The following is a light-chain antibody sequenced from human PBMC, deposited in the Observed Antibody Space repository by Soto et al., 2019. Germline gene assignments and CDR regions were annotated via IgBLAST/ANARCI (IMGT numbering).Light chain of an antibody. V-gene: IGKV3-11*01. CDR3: QQYAMSRWT. CDR1: QSVGNN. CDR2: EAS. Sequence: EIVLTQSPATLSLSPGERATLSCRASQSVGNNLAWYQQKPGQAPGLLIYEASTRATGIPARFSGSGSGTDFTLTISRLEPEDFAVYYCQQYAMSRWTFGQGTKVDIK. J-gene: IGKJ1*01.